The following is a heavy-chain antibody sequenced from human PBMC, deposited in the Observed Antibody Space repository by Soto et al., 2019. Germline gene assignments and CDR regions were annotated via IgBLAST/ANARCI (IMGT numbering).Heavy chain of an antibody. CDR2: ISSSGSTK. Sequence: GGSLRLSCAASGFTFSDYYMSWIRQAPGKGLEWVSYISSSGSTKYYADSVKGRFTISRDDAKSSLYLQMNSVRPEDMALYYCARASPRGRYFDWLILPLGYWGQGALVTVSS. CDR1: GFTFSDYY. V-gene: IGHV3-11*01. J-gene: IGHJ4*02. CDR3: ARASPRGRYFDWLILPLGY. D-gene: IGHD3-9*01.